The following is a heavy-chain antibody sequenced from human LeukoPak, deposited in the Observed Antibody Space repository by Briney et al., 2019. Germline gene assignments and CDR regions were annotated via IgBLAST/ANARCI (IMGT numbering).Heavy chain of an antibody. CDR2: INLSGNTL. Sequence: GGSVRLSCAASGFSFSDSYMSWVRQAPGKGLEWISYINLSGNTLYYADSVKGRFTISRDNAKSSLYLQMSSLRGDDTAVYYCARGSSASRSWGQGTLVVVSS. CDR3: ARGSSASRS. CDR1: GFSFSDSY. V-gene: IGHV3-11*01. J-gene: IGHJ5*02. D-gene: IGHD2-15*01.